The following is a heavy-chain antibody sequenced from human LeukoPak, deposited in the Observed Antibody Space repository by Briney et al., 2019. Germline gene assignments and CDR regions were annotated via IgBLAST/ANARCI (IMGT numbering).Heavy chain of an antibody. J-gene: IGHJ2*01. CDR3: ARSWYFDL. CDR2: TTGSGATT. CDR1: GFTFSSYV. Sequence: GGSLRLSCAASGFTFSSYVMTWVRQAPGKGLEWVTTTTGSGATTDYADSVKGRFTISRDNSKNTLSLQMNSLRAEDTAVYYCARSWYFDLRGSGTLVTVSS. V-gene: IGHV3-23*01.